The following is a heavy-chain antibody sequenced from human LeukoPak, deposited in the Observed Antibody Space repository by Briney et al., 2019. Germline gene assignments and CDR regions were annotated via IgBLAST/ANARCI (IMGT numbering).Heavy chain of an antibody. CDR1: GFTFSNYG. J-gene: IGHJ4*02. V-gene: IGHV3-33*01. CDR2: IWYDGSNK. CDR3: AREIIEAVAGMGFGY. D-gene: IGHD6-19*01. Sequence: GGSLRLSCAASGFTFSNYGMHWIRQAPGKGLEWVAVIWYDGSNKYYGDSVKGRFTISRDNSKNTLYLQMNSLRAEDTAVYYCAREIIEAVAGMGFGYWGQGTLVTVSS.